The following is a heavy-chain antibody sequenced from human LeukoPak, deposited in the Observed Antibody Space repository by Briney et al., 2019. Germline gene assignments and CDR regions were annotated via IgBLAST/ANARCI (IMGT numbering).Heavy chain of an antibody. Sequence: PSETLSLTCTVSGGSISAYYWSWIRQPPGKGLEWIGYIYYSGSTNYNPSLKSRVTISVDTSKNQFSLKLSSVTAADTAVYYCARDLDYVWGSYRSPYAFDIWGQGTMVTVSS. V-gene: IGHV4-59*01. CDR1: GGSISAYY. J-gene: IGHJ3*02. CDR2: IYYSGST. CDR3: ARDLDYVWGSYRSPYAFDI. D-gene: IGHD3-16*02.